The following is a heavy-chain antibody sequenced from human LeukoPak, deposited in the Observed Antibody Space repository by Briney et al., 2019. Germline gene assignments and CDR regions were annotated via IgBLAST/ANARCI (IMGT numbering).Heavy chain of an antibody. CDR3: ARDLGYYGSGSYYYGMDV. CDR1: GGTFSSYA. V-gene: IGHV1-69*04. J-gene: IGHJ6*02. D-gene: IGHD3-10*01. CDR2: IIPILGIA. Sequence: SVKVSCKASGGTFSSYAISWVRQAPGQGLEWMGRIIPILGIANYAQKFQGRVTITADKSTSTAYMELSSLRSEDTAVYYCARDLGYYGSGSYYYGMDVWGQGTTVTVSS.